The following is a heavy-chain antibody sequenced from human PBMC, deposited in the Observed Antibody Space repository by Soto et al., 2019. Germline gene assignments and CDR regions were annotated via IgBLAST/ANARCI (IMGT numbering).Heavy chain of an antibody. J-gene: IGHJ4*02. CDR1: GYTLTELS. Sequence: RASVKVSCKVSGYTLTELSMHWVRQAPGKGLEWMGGFDPEDADTIYAQKFQGRVTMTEDTSTDTAYMELSNLRSEDTAVYYCATLKSDLGLSGNYFNYFDYWGQGILVTVSS. CDR2: FDPEDADT. CDR3: ATLKSDLGLSGNYFNYFDY. D-gene: IGHD3-10*01. V-gene: IGHV1-24*01.